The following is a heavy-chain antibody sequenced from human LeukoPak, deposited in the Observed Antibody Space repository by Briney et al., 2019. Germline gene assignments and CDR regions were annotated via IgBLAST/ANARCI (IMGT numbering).Heavy chain of an antibody. Sequence: NPSETLSLTCTVSGGSISSSSYYWGWIRQPPGKGLEWIGSIYYSGSTYYNPSLKSRVTISVDTSKNQFSLKLSSVTAADTAVYYCARSPVYSYGYYYYYMDVWGKGTTVTISS. D-gene: IGHD5-18*01. CDR2: IYYSGST. CDR3: ARSPVYSYGYYYYYMDV. J-gene: IGHJ6*03. CDR1: GGSISSSSYY. V-gene: IGHV4-39*07.